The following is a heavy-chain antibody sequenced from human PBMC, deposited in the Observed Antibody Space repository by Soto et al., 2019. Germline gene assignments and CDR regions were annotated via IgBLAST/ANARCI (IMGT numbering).Heavy chain of an antibody. V-gene: IGHV3-33*01. Sequence: QVQLVESGGGVVQPGRSLRLSCAASGFTFSSYGMHWVRQATGKGLEWVAVIWYDGSNKYYADSVKGRFTISRDNSKNTLYLQMNRRRAEDTAVYYCARENVAVAGTGYYYYGMDVWGQGTTVTVSS. CDR2: IWYDGSNK. J-gene: IGHJ6*02. CDR3: ARENVAVAGTGYYYYGMDV. CDR1: GFTFSSYG. D-gene: IGHD6-19*01.